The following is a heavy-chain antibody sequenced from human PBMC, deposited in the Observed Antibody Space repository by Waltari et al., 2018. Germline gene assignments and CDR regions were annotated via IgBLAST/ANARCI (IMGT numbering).Heavy chain of an antibody. Sequence: QVQLVQSGAEVKKPGSSVKVSCKASGGTFSSYAISWVRQAPGQGLEWMGEIIPILGIANYAQKFQGRVTITADESTSTAYMELSSLRSEDTAVYYCASAAEGGSYLGYYYYYMDVWGKGTTVTVSS. CDR3: ASAAEGGSYLGYYYYYMDV. D-gene: IGHD3-10*01. CDR2: IIPILGIA. V-gene: IGHV1-69*04. J-gene: IGHJ6*03. CDR1: GGTFSSYA.